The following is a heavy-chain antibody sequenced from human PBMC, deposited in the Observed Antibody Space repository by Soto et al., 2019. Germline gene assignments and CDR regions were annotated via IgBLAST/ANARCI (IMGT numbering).Heavy chain of an antibody. J-gene: IGHJ4*02. D-gene: IGHD2-15*01. Sequence: PGGSPRLSCAACGFTFCSYGMHWVRQEPGKGLEWVAVISYDGSNKYYADSVKGRFTISRDNSKNTLYLQMNSLRAEDTAVYYCARSLVGTAPDSWGQGTLVTVSS. V-gene: IGHV3-30*03. CDR1: GFTFCSYG. CDR3: ARSLVGTAPDS. CDR2: ISYDGSNK.